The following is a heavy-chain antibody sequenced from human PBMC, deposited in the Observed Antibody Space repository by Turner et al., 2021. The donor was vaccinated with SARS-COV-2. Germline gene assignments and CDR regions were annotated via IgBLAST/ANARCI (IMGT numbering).Heavy chain of an antibody. D-gene: IGHD3-10*01. CDR2: SIPIFGTP. V-gene: IGHV1-69*01. Sequence: QVQRVQSGAEVKKPGSSVKVSGKASGGTFSSYAISWVRQAPGQGLEWMGGSIPIFGTPNYAQKFQGRVTSTADESTSTAYMELSSLRSEDTAVYYCASFGGDYVFDYWGQGTLVTVSS. CDR3: ASFGGDYVFDY. J-gene: IGHJ4*02. CDR1: GGTFSSYA.